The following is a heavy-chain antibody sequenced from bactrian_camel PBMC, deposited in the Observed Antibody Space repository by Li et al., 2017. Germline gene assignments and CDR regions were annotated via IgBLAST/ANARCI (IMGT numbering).Heavy chain of an antibody. CDR1: GYTTNGSYC. CDR3: KAEDKYQLRGFCPPL. J-gene: IGHJ4*01. Sequence: QLVESGGGSVQAGGSLRLSCQASGYTTNGSYCMAWFRQDPGKEREGVAAIFIGRRTNTWYADSVKGRFSISQDNAKTTVSLQMNSLKPEDTATYYCKAEDKYQLRGFCPPLWGQGTQVTVS. V-gene: IGHV3S25*01. CDR2: IFIGRRTNT.